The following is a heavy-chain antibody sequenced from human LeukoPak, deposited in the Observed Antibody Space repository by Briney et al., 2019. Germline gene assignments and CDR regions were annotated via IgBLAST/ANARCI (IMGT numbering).Heavy chain of an antibody. CDR3: AKDPRSVPAGAFDI. CDR1: GFTFSSHW. V-gene: IGHV3-7*01. J-gene: IGHJ3*02. Sequence: GGSLRLSCAASGFTFSSHWMTWIRQAPGKGLGWVASIKKDVGEKFYVDSVKGRFTISRDNSKNTLYLQMNSLRAEDTAVYYCAKDPRSVPAGAFDIWGQGTMVTVSS. CDR2: IKKDVGEK. D-gene: IGHD2-2*01.